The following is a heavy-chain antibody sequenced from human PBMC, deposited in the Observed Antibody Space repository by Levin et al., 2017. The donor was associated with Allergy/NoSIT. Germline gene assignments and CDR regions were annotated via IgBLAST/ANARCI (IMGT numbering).Heavy chain of an antibody. Sequence: GESLKISCAASGFTVSSNYMSWVRQAPGKGLEWVSVIYSGGSTYYADSVKGRFTISRDNSKNTLYLQMNSLRAEDTAVYYCARYCSGGSCYSRYGMDVWGQGTTVTVSS. CDR3: ARYCSGGSCYSRYGMDV. CDR2: IYSGGST. D-gene: IGHD2-15*01. CDR1: GFTVSSNY. J-gene: IGHJ6*02. V-gene: IGHV3-53*01.